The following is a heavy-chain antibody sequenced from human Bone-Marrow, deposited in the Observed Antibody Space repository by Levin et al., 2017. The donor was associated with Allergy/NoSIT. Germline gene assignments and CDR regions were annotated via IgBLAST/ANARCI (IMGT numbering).Heavy chain of an antibody. CDR1: GFSLSTTGVG. Sequence: NVSGPTLVKPTQTLTLTCTFSGFSLSTTGVGVGWIRQPPGEALEWLTLIYWDDDKRYSPSLKSRLPITKDASKNQVVLTMTNMKPVDTATYYCAAERSSYNHYWGQGTLVTVSS. V-gene: IGHV2-5*02. J-gene: IGHJ4*02. CDR3: AAERSSYNHY. CDR2: IYWDDDK. D-gene: IGHD6-13*01.